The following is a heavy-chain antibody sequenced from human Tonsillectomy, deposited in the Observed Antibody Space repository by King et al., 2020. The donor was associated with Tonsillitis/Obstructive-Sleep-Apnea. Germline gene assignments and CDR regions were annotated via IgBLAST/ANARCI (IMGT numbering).Heavy chain of an antibody. J-gene: IGHJ3*02. Sequence: VQLQQWGAGLLKPSETLSLTCAVYGGSFSGYYWSWIRQPPGKGLGWIGKINHSGRTNYSPSLKSRVTISIDTSKNQFPLNLSSVTAAETAVYYCARMVPAWLKALDIGGQGTMVTVSA. CDR2: INHSGRT. V-gene: IGHV4-34*01. CDR1: GGSFSGYY. D-gene: IGHD3-10*01. CDR3: ARMVPAWLKALDI.